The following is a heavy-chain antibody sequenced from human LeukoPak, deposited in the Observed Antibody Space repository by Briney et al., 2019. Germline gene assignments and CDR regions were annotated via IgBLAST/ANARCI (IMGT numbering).Heavy chain of an antibody. CDR2: INQDGSEK. Sequence: ETLSLTCTVSGGSISSSSYYWGWIRQPPGKGLEWVANINQDGSEKYYVDSVKGRFTISRDNAKNSLYLQMNSLRAEDTAVYYCARDPYLSSSTRTGNYYYMDVWGKGTTVTVSS. D-gene: IGHD2-2*01. CDR3: ARDPYLSSSTRTGNYYYMDV. V-gene: IGHV3-7*01. J-gene: IGHJ6*03. CDR1: GGSISSSSYY.